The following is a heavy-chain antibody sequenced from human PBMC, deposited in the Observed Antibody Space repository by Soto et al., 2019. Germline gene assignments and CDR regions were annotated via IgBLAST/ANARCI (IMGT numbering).Heavy chain of an antibody. D-gene: IGHD6-6*01. CDR1: GFTFRNHA. CDR3: ARDQGVVIIKDH. J-gene: IGHJ4*02. V-gene: IGHV3-33*08. CDR2: IWYDGTSK. Sequence: QVQLVESGGGVVQPGRSLRLSCAASGFTFRNHAMHWVRQAPGKGLEWVGLIWYDGTSKYSADSVNGRFTISRDNSKNALYLEMNSLRVEDTAIYYCARDQGVVIIKDHWGQGTLVTVSS.